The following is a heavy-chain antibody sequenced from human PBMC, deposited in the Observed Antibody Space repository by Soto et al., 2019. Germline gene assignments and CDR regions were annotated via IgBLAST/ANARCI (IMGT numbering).Heavy chain of an antibody. CDR1: GFTFSSYG. Sequence: QVQLVESGGGVVQPGRSLRLSCAASGFTFSSYGMHWVRQAPGKGLEWVAVISYDGSNKYYADSVKGRFTISRDNSKNTLYLQMNSLRAEDTAVYYCAKCRGAGIVATGLINYWGQGTLVTVSS. J-gene: IGHJ4*02. V-gene: IGHV3-30*18. CDR2: ISYDGSNK. D-gene: IGHD5-12*01. CDR3: AKCRGAGIVATGLINY.